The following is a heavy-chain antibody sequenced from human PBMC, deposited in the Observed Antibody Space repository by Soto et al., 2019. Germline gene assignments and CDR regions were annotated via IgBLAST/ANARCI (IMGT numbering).Heavy chain of an antibody. CDR3: AKCTSSSSWYDGSLAGEDYYYYYGMDV. V-gene: IGHV1-69*13. CDR2: IIPIFGTA. Sequence: SVKVSCKASGGTLSSYAISWVRQAPGQGLEWMGGIIPIFGTANYAQKFQGRVTITADESTSTAYMELSSLRSEDTAVYYCAKCTSSSSWYDGSLAGEDYYYYYGMDVWGQGTTVTVSS. CDR1: GGTLSSYA. J-gene: IGHJ6*02. D-gene: IGHD6-13*01.